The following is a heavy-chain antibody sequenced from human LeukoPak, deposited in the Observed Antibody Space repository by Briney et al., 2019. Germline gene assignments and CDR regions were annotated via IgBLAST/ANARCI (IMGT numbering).Heavy chain of an antibody. Sequence: GGSLRLSCAASGFTFSNAWMSWVRQAPGKGLEWVGRIKSKPDGGTTDYAAPVKGRFTISRDDSKNTLYLLMNNLKTEDTAVYYCTTGTPLLLWFGENYWGQGTLVTVSS. J-gene: IGHJ4*02. CDR1: GFTFSNAW. CDR2: IKSKPDGGTT. CDR3: TTGTPLLLWFGENY. D-gene: IGHD3-10*01. V-gene: IGHV3-15*01.